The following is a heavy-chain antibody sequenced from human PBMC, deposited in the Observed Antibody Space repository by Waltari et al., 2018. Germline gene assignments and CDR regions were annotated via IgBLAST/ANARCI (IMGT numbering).Heavy chain of an antibody. CDR1: GFTFTTYS. CDR3: AGIRRGYWFFDL. CDR2: ISSSSDWI. V-gene: IGHV3-48*04. D-gene: IGHD3-10*01. J-gene: IGHJ2*01. Sequence: DVQLVESGGGLVQPGGSLRLSCAASGFTFTTYSMNWVSQAPGKGLEWIAYISSSSDWIYSADSVKGRFTISRDNAKNSVYPQMNSLRADDTAVYYCAGIRRGYWFFDLWGRGTLVTVSS.